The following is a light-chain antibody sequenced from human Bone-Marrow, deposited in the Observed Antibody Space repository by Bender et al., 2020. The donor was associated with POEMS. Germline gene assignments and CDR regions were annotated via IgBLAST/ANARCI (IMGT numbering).Light chain of an antibody. CDR2: RSN. Sequence: QSVLTQPPSASGTPGQKVTISCSGSSSNIGTHDVFWYQQLPGTAPKILIYRSNQRPSGVPDRFSGSKSGTSASLAISGLRSEDEADYYCSSYSSSSTMWLFGGGTKLTVL. V-gene: IGLV1-47*01. J-gene: IGLJ3*02. CDR3: SSYSSSSTMWL. CDR1: SSNIGTHD.